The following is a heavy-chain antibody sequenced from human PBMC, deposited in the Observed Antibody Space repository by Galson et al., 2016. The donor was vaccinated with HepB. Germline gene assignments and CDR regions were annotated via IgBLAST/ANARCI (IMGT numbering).Heavy chain of an antibody. J-gene: IGHJ4*02. D-gene: IGHD3-3*01. V-gene: IGHV3-74*03. CDR2: IHSDAIHT. CDR3: ARDWYYAMDY. CDR1: GFSFSQTW. Sequence: SLRLSCAASGFSFSQTWMHWVRTASGKGLEWVSRIHSDAIHTQYADSVKGRFTISRDNAKNTLYLQMNSLRVEDTDVYYCARDWYYAMDYWGQGTPVTVSS.